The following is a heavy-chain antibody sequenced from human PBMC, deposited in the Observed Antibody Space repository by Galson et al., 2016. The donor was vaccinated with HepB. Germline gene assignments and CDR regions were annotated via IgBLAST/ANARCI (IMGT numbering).Heavy chain of an antibody. CDR2: ISSDGGTT. J-gene: IGHJ4*02. CDR1: GFTFSRYW. D-gene: IGHD6-19*01. V-gene: IGHV3-64D*06. Sequence: SLRLSCAASGFTFSRYWMAWVRQAPGRGLEFVSAISSDGGTTYYADSVRGRFTISRDNSKKTLYLQMSSLRPEDTAVYYCVKDRSIRVADYFDSWGQGTLVTVSS. CDR3: VKDRSIRVADYFDS.